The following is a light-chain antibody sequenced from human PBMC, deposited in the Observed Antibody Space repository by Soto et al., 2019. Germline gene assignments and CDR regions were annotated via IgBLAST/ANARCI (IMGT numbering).Light chain of an antibody. CDR2: GNS. J-gene: IGLJ1*01. V-gene: IGLV1-40*01. CDR3: QSYDSSLSGWV. CDR1: SSNIGAGYD. Sequence: QSVLTQPPSVAGAPGQRVTISCTGSSSNIGAGYDVHWYQQLPGTAPKLLIYGNSNRPSGVPDRFSGSKSDTSASLAITGLKAEDEADYYCQSYDSSLSGWVFGTGNKLTVL.